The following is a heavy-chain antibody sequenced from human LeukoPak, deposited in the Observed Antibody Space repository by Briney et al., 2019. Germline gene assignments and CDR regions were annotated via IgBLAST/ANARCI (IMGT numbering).Heavy chain of an antibody. CDR1: GGSITDYH. D-gene: IGHD1-1*01. V-gene: IGHV4-59*01. CDR3: ARGAGGYRFDP. Sequence: SETLSHTCTVSGGSITDYHWTWIRQPPGQGLEYIGYVYNRGTTFYNPFLKGRVTISADTSKKQFFLKVNSMTAADTAVYYCARGAGGYRFDPWGQGTLVTVSS. J-gene: IGHJ5*02. CDR2: VYNRGTT.